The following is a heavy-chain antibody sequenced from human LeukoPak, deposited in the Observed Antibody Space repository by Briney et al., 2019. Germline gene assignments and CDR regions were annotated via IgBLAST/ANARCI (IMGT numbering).Heavy chain of an antibody. V-gene: IGHV3-66*03. Sequence: STYYADSVKGRFTISRDNSKNTLYLQMNSLRAEDTAVYYCARATNYEGDYWGQGTLVTVSS. CDR2: ST. CDR3: ARATNYEGDY. D-gene: IGHD4/OR15-4a*01. J-gene: IGHJ4*02.